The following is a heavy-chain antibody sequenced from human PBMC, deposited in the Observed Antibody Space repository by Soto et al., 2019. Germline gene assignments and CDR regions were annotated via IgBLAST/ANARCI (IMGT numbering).Heavy chain of an antibody. CDR1: GFTFSSYA. D-gene: IGHD3-9*01. J-gene: IGHJ4*02. CDR2: ISYDGTNK. CDR3: ERDAYYDILTGYSSSFDY. Sequence: QVQLVESGGGVVQPGRSLRLSCAASGFTFSSYAMHWVRQAPGKGLEWVAVISYDGTNKYYADSVKGRFTISRDNSKNTLYLQMNSLRAEDTDVYYCERDAYYDILTGYSSSFDYWGQGTLVTVSS. V-gene: IGHV3-30-3*01.